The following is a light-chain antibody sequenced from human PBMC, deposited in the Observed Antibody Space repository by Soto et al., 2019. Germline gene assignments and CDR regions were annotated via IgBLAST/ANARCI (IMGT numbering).Light chain of an antibody. V-gene: IGLV1-51*01. J-gene: IGLJ2*01. CDR1: SSNIGNNY. Sequence: QSVLTQPPSVSAAPGQKVTISCSGSSSNIGNNYVSWYQQLPGTAPKLLIYDNNKRPSGIPDRFSGSKSGTSATLGITGLQTGDEADYYGGTWDSSLSAGIFGGVTQLTVL. CDR3: GTWDSSLSAGI. CDR2: DNN.